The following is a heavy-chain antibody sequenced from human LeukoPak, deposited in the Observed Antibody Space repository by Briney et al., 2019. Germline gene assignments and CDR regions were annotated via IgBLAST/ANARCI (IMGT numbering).Heavy chain of an antibody. D-gene: IGHD5-12*01. CDR2: MYYSGST. Sequence: SETLSLTCTVSGDSIITYYWSWIRQPPGKGLEWIGYMYYSGSTNYNPSLKSRVTISVDKSRNQFSLTLGSVTAANTAVYYCARHSRGYDSEFGYWGQGTLVTVSS. V-gene: IGHV4-59*08. J-gene: IGHJ4*02. CDR3: ARHSRGYDSEFGY. CDR1: GDSIITYY.